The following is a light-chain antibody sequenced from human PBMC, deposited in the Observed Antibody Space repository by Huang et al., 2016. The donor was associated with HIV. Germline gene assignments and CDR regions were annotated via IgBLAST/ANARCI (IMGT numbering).Light chain of an antibody. V-gene: IGKV1-39*01. CDR1: NDINIY. CDR2: AAS. J-gene: IGKJ2*01. Sequence: DIQMTQSPSSLSAFVGDRVTITCRASNDINIYLNCYQQKPGKAPQLLIYAASSLQSGVPSRFTGSGFGTDFTLNISSLQPEDFGTYYCQESHSTPYTFGQGTKVEIK. CDR3: QESHSTPYT.